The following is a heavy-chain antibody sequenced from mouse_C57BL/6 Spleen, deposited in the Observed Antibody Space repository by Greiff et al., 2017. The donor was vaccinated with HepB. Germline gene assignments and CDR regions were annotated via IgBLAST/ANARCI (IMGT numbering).Heavy chain of an antibody. CDR1: GYTFTGYW. CDR3: AAYYSIPYAMDY. V-gene: IGHV1-9*01. Sequence: QVQLKQSGAELMKPGASVKLSCKATGYTFTGYWIEWVKQRPGHGLEWIGEILPGSGSTNYNEKFKGKATFTADTSSNTAYMQLSSLTTEDSAIYYCAAYYSIPYAMDYWGQGTSVTVSS. CDR2: ILPGSGST. D-gene: IGHD2-5*01. J-gene: IGHJ4*01.